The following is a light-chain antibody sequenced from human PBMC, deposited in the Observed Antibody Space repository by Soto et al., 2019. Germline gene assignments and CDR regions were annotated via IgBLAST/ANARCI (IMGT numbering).Light chain of an antibody. V-gene: IGLV2-8*01. J-gene: IGLJ1*01. Sequence: QSVLTQPPSASGSPGQSVTISCTGTSSDVGGYNYVSWYQKHPSKAPKIKNYEVNKRPSGVTDRFSGSKYGNTASLTVSGLQAEDEADYYCSSYAGSPYVFGSGTRSPS. CDR1: SSDVGGYNY. CDR3: SSYAGSPYV. CDR2: EVN.